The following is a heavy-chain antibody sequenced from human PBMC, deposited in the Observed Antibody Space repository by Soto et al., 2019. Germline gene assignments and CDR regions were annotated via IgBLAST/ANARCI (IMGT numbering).Heavy chain of an antibody. V-gene: IGHV1-2*02. J-gene: IGHJ4*02. CDR3: AKVFSPEGGNYFDY. CDR1: GFTFTGYY. Sequence: ASVKVSCKASGFTFTGYYIHGVRQVPGQGLEWMGWIKSNGDDTKYAQKFQERVTMTRDTSRNTVYMEVSMLQSDDTAVYYCAKVFSPEGGNYFDYWGQGALVTVSS. CDR2: IKSNGDDT.